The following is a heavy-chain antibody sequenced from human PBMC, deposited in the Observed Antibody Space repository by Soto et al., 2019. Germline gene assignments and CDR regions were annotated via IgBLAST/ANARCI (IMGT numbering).Heavy chain of an antibody. V-gene: IGHV3-43D*04. D-gene: IGHD3-10*01. CDR1: GFTFDDYA. Sequence: EVQLVESGGVVVQPGGSLRLSCAASGFTFDDYAMHWVRQAPGKGLEWVSLISWDGVSTYYADSVKGRFTISRDNSKNSLYLQMNSLRAEDTALYYCAKESGFYYYYGMDVWGQGTTVTVSS. CDR3: AKESGFYYYYGMDV. CDR2: ISWDGVST. J-gene: IGHJ6*02.